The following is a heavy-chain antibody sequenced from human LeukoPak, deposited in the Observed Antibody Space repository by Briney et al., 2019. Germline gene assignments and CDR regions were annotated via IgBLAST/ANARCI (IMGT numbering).Heavy chain of an antibody. D-gene: IGHD4-11*01. CDR1: GYTFTDYY. J-gene: IGHJ6*03. V-gene: IGHV1-2*02. CDR2: INPNSGGT. CDR3: ARGTTDYSNYGSVYYYYMDV. Sequence: ASVKVSCKASGYTFTDYYIHWVRQAPGQGLQWMGWINPNSGGTNYAQNFQDRVTMTRDTSISTAYMELSRLRSDDTAVYYCARGTTDYSNYGSVYYYYMDVWGKGTTVTVSS.